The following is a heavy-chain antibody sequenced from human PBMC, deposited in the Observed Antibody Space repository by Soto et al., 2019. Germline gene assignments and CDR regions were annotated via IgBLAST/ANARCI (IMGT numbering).Heavy chain of an antibody. J-gene: IGHJ5*02. D-gene: IGHD4-17*01. CDR3: AKDLLPNTVTTCGS. V-gene: IGHV3-30*18. CDR1: GFTFDSHG. CDR2: ISSDGNNK. Sequence: QVQLVESGGGAVQPWRSLRLSCAASGFTFDSHGMHWVRQATGKGLEWVAVISSDGNNKYYADSVKGRFTISRDNFNNILYLQMSSLRAEDTAVYYCAKDLLPNTVTTCGSWGQGTLVTVSS.